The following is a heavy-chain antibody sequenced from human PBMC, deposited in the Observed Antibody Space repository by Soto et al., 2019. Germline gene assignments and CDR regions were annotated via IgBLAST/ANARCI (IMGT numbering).Heavy chain of an antibody. CDR3: ARGLITGSHYSGGWYYFDS. D-gene: IGHD6-19*01. Sequence: SETLSLTCAVYGGSFSGYYWSWIRQPPGKGLEWIGEINHSGSASYNPSLKSRVTISVHTSNSQFSLELSSVTAADTAVYYCARGLITGSHYSGGWYYFDSWGQGTLVTVSS. J-gene: IGHJ4*02. CDR1: GGSFSGYY. CDR2: INHSGSA. V-gene: IGHV4-34*01.